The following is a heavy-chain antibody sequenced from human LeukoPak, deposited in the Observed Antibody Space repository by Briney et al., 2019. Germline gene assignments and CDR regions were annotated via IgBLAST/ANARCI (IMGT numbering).Heavy chain of an antibody. J-gene: IGHJ6*02. V-gene: IGHV3-43*02. CDR3: AKDMEGSGSSGMDV. CDR1: GFTFDEYG. D-gene: IGHD3-10*01. CDR2: ISGDGGST. Sequence: GGSLRLSCAASGFTFDEYGMHWVRQAPGKGLEWVSLISGDGGSTYYADSVKGRFTISRDNSKNSLYLQMNSLRTEDTALYYCAKDMEGSGSSGMDVWGQGTTVTVSS.